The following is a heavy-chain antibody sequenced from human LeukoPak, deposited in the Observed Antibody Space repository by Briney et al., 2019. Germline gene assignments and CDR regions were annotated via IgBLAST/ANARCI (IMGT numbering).Heavy chain of an antibody. J-gene: IGHJ5*02. CDR3: ARDRPLLWFGESNWFDP. CDR2: IYTSGST. V-gene: IGHV4-4*07. CDR1: GGSISSYY. Sequence: SETLSFTCTVSGGSISSYYWSWIRQPAGKGLEWIGRIYTSGSTNYNPSLKSRVTMSVDTSKNQSSLKLSSVTAADTAVYYCARDRPLLWFGESNWFDPWGQGTLVTVSS. D-gene: IGHD3-10*01.